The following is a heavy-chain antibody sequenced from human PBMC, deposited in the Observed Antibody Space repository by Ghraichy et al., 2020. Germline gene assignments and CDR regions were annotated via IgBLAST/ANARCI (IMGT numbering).Heavy chain of an antibody. V-gene: IGHV4-31*03. J-gene: IGHJ4*02. D-gene: IGHD4-17*01. CDR3: ARAYGDSFPLDY. CDR1: GGSISSGGYY. Sequence: SETLSLTCTVSGGSISSGGYYWSWIRQHPGKGLEWIGYIYYSGSTYYNPSLKSRVTISVDTSKNQFSLKLSSVTAADTAVYYCARAYGDSFPLDYWGQGTLVTVSS. CDR2: IYYSGST.